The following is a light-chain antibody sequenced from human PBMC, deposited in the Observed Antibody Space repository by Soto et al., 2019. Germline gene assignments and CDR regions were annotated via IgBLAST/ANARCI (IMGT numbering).Light chain of an antibody. CDR2: EVT. J-gene: IGLJ1*01. CDR1: SSDIGAYNY. Sequence: QSVLTQSASVSGSPGQSITISCTGTSSDIGAYNYVSWYQQHPGKAPKLMIYEVTNRPSGISNRFSGSRSGNTASLSISGLQAEDEADYYCSSFSSAIAFVFGTGTKVTVL. CDR3: SSFSSAIAFV. V-gene: IGLV2-14*01.